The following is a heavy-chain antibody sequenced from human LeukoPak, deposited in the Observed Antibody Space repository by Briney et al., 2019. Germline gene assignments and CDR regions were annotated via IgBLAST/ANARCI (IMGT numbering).Heavy chain of an antibody. CDR1: GFTFSSYA. CDR3: ARPRIGYSSSSPLDY. V-gene: IGHV3-30*04. J-gene: IGHJ4*02. D-gene: IGHD6-6*01. Sequence: GRSLRLSCAASGFTFSSYAMHWVRQAPGKGLEWVAVISHDGSNKYYADSVKGRFTISRDNSKNTLYLQMNSLRAEDTAVYYCARPRIGYSSSSPLDYWGQGTLVTVSS. CDR2: ISHDGSNK.